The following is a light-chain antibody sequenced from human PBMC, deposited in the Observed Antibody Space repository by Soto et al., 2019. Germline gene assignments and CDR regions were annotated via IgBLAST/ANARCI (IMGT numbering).Light chain of an antibody. CDR2: GAS. CDR1: QSLSGSF. CDR3: QRYGSAPLIP. J-gene: IGKJ5*01. V-gene: IGKV3-20*01. Sequence: EIMLRQSPGTLSLSTGERATLSCRASQSLSGSFLAWYQQKPGQAPRLLLYGASSRATGIPDRFSGSGSGTDFTLTISRLEPEDFAVYYCQRYGSAPLIPFGQGTRLAIK.